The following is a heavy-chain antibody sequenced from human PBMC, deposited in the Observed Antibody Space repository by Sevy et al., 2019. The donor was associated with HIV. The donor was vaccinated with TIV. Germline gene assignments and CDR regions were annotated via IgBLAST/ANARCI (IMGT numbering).Heavy chain of an antibody. CDR2: IKSKTDGGTT. V-gene: IGHV3-15*01. J-gene: IGHJ4*02. D-gene: IGHD4-17*01. CDR3: TTKADYGDYAFDY. CDR1: AFTFSKAW. Sequence: GGSLRLSCGASAFTFSKAWMSWVRQAPGKGLEWVGRIKSKTDGGTTDYAAPVKGRFTISRDDSKNTLYLQMNSLKTEDTAVYYCTTKADYGDYAFDYWGQGTLVTVSS.